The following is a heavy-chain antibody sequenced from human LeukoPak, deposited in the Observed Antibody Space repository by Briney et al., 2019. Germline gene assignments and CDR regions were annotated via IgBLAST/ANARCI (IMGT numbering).Heavy chain of an antibody. D-gene: IGHD3-3*01. V-gene: IGHV3-11*01. CDR3: ARDGDFWSGYFASDY. CDR2: ISSSGSTI. J-gene: IGHJ4*02. Sequence: GGSLRLSCAASGFTFSDYYMSWSRHAPGKGLEWVSYISSSGSTIYYADSVKGRFTISRDNAKNSLYLQMNSLRAEDTAVYYCARDGDFWSGYFASDYWGQGTLVTVSS. CDR1: GFTFSDYY.